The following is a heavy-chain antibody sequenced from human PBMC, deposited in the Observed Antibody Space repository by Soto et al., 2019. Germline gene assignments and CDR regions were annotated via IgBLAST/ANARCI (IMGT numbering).Heavy chain of an antibody. CDR1: GFTFSSYA. CDR3: AKDGLLRRGHFDY. D-gene: IGHD3-22*01. V-gene: IGHV3-23*01. Sequence: EVQLLESGGGLVQPGGSLRLSCAASGFTFSSYAMSWVRQAPGKGLEWVSAISGSGGSTYYADSVKGRFTISRDNSKNTLYLQMNSLRVEDTAVYYCAKDGLLRRGHFDYWGQGTLVTVSS. CDR2: ISGSGGST. J-gene: IGHJ4*02.